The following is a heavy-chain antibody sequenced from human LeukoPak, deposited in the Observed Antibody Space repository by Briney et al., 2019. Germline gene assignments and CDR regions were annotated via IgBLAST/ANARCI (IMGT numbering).Heavy chain of an antibody. D-gene: IGHD5-18*01. CDR3: ARSPPSGYSYGSFDY. Sequence: GASVKVSCKASGGTFSSYAISWVRQAPGQGLEWMGRIIPILGIANYAQKFQGRVTITADKSTSTAYMELSSLRSEDTAVYYCARSPPSGYSYGSFDYWGQGTLVTVSS. CDR1: GGTFSSYA. CDR2: IIPILGIA. V-gene: IGHV1-69*04. J-gene: IGHJ4*02.